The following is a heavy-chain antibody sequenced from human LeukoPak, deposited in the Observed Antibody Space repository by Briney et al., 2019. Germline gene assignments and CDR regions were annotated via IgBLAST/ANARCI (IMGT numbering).Heavy chain of an antibody. CDR1: GYTLIELS. D-gene: IGHD3-22*01. Sequence: ASVQVSCKVSGYTLIELSMQWVRQAPGKGLEWMGGFGPEDGETIYAQKFQGRFTMTEDTSTDTAYMELRSLRSEDTAVYYCATMRSDYYDSSGYYFDYWGQGTLVTVSS. CDR2: FGPEDGET. V-gene: IGHV1-24*01. J-gene: IGHJ4*02. CDR3: ATMRSDYYDSSGYYFDY.